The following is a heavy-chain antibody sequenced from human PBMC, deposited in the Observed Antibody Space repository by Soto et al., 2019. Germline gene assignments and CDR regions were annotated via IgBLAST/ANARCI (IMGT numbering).Heavy chain of an antibody. CDR2: IRSKAYGGTT. CDR3: ARDQSLQVGVGPFRIDV. D-gene: IGHD3-10*01. Sequence: PGGSLRLSCTASGFTFGDYAMSWVRQAPGKGLEWVGFIRSKAYGGTTEYAASVKGRFTISRDDSKSIAYLQMNSLKTEDTAVYYCARDQSLQVGVGPFRIDVWGQGTTVTVSS. CDR1: GFTFGDYA. J-gene: IGHJ6*02. V-gene: IGHV3-49*04.